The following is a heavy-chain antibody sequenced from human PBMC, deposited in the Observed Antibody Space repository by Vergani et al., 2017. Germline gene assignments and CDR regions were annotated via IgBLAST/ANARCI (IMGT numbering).Heavy chain of an antibody. D-gene: IGHD6-13*01. J-gene: IGHJ4*02. CDR1: GFTFNSYG. CDR3: AKDHLRAAAGPGDY. CDR2: IYYDGSNA. Sequence: QVQLVESGGGVVQPGGSLRLSCAASGFTFNSYGMHWVRQAPGKGLEWVGLIYYDGSNAYYADSVKGRFTISRDNSKNTLYLQMNSLRAEDTAVYYCAKDHLRAAAGPGDYWGQGTLVTVSS. V-gene: IGHV3-30*02.